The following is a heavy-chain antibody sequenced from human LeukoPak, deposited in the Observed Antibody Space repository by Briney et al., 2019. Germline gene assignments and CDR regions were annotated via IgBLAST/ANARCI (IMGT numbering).Heavy chain of an antibody. J-gene: IGHJ2*01. CDR3: GGTNYTPSLGSRVTISVDTSTNQFSMNLCSVTAADTAVYYCARRHYGGNSGRFWYFDL. D-gene: IGHD3-10*01. Sequence: WETLSLTCTVSGGSISNYYWNWIRQAPGQGLEWICYIYYSGSTTYNPSLERRLTISVDTYKNHFFLQQRSMTGADTSVYYCGGTNYTPSLGSRVTISVDTSTNQFSMNLCSVTAADTAVYYCARRHYGGNSGRFWYFDLWGRGTLVTVSS. CDR1: GGSISNYY. V-gene: IGHV4-59*01. CDR2: IYYSGST.